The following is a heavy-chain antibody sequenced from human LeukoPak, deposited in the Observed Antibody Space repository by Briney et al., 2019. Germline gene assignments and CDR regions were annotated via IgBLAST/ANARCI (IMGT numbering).Heavy chain of an antibody. CDR1: GFTFSDYG. CDR3: ARSDYSSSWYDYYYYYMDV. Sequence: PGGSLRLSCGASGFTFSDYGMHWVRQAPGKGLEWVANIKQDGSEKYYVDSVKGRFTISRDNAKNSLYLQMNSLRAEDTAVYYCARSDYSSSWYDYYYYYMDVWGKGTTVTVSS. CDR2: IKQDGSEK. D-gene: IGHD6-13*01. V-gene: IGHV3-7*01. J-gene: IGHJ6*03.